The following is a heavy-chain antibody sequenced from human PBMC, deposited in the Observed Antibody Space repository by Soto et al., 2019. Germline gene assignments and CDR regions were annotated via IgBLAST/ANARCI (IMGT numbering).Heavy chain of an antibody. Sequence: SETLSLTCTVSGGSISSYYWSWIRQPPGKGLEWIGYIYYSGSTNYNPSLKSRVTISVDTSTTTVYVELNSLTSEDTAVYYCARASVSGRRFDYWGQGTLVTVSS. D-gene: IGHD6-19*01. CDR3: ARASVSGRRFDY. CDR2: IYYSGST. CDR1: GGSISSYY. V-gene: IGHV4-59*01. J-gene: IGHJ4*02.